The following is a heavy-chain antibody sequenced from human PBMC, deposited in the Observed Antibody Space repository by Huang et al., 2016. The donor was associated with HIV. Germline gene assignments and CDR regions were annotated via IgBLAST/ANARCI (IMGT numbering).Heavy chain of an antibody. D-gene: IGHD3-9*01. Sequence: QVQLVQSRAEVKKPGASVKVSCKVSEYTLTALSIHWVRQPPGKGLEWRGGFDPESGETIYAHKFQGRGTMTEDTSTETAFMELSGLRPEDTAVYYCATGFDVFFDFWGQGTLVTVSS. CDR3: ATGFDVFFDF. V-gene: IGHV1-24*01. J-gene: IGHJ4*02. CDR1: EYTLTALS. CDR2: FDPESGET.